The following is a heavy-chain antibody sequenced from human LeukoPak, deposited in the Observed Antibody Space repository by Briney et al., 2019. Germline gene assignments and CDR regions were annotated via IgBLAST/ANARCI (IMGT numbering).Heavy chain of an antibody. J-gene: IGHJ4*02. V-gene: IGHV3-21*01. Sequence: SGGSLRLSCAASGFTFSSYEMNWVRQAPGKGLEWVSSISSSSSYIYYAESVKGRFTMSRDNAKNSLYLQMNSLRAEDTAVYYCARATTYDILTGYFDYWGQGTLVTVSS. CDR2: ISSSSSYI. CDR1: GFTFSSYE. CDR3: ARATTYDILTGYFDY. D-gene: IGHD3-9*01.